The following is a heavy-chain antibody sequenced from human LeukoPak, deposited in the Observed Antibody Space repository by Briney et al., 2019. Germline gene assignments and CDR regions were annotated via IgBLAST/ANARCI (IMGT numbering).Heavy chain of an antibody. CDR2: IIGSGSST. D-gene: IGHD3-22*01. V-gene: IGHV3-23*01. J-gene: IGHJ3*02. CDR3: AKDGGVVLITHDAFDI. Sequence: GGSLRLSCAASGFTFNTYAMNWVRQAPGKGLEWVSGIIGSGSSTYYADSAKGRFTISRDNSKNTLYLQMNSLRAEDTAVYYCAKDGGVVLITHDAFDIWGQGTMVTVSS. CDR1: GFTFNTYA.